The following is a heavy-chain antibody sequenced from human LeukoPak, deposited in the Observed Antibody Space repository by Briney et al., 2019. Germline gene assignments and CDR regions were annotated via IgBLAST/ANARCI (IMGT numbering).Heavy chain of an antibody. CDR3: AKDLLGYCSGGSCVY. CDR2: ISGSGGST. D-gene: IGHD2-15*01. CDR1: GFTFSSYG. Sequence: PGGSLRLSCAASGFTFSSYGMSWVRQAPGKGLEWVSAISGSGGSTYYADSVKGRFTISRDNSKNTLYLQMNSLRAEDTAVYYCAKDLLGYCSGGSCVYWGQGTLVTVSS. V-gene: IGHV3-23*01. J-gene: IGHJ4*02.